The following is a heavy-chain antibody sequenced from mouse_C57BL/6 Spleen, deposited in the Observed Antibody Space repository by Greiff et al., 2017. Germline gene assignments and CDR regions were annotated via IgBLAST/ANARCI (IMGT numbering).Heavy chain of an antibody. J-gene: IGHJ3*01. CDR2: IDPEDGDT. CDR1: GFNIKDYY. CDR3: HFYGSMWVAY. V-gene: IGHV14-1*01. Sequence: VQLQQSGAELVRPGASVKLSCTASGFNIKDYYMHWVKQRPEQGLEWIGRIDPEDGDTEYAPKFQGKATMTADTSSNTAYLQLSSLTSEDAADYYGHFYGSMWVAYWGQGTLVTVSA. D-gene: IGHD1-1*01.